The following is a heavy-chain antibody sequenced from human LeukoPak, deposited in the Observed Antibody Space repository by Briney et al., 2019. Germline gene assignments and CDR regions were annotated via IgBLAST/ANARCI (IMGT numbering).Heavy chain of an antibody. CDR2: ICHSGST. Sequence: SETLSLTCTVSGYSISSGYYWGWIRQPPGKGLEWIGSICHSGSTYYNPSLKSRVTISVDTSKNQFSLKLSSVTAADTAVYYCARVRYYGSGRRTYDAFDIWGQGTMVTVSS. CDR1: GYSISSGYY. D-gene: IGHD3-10*01. V-gene: IGHV4-38-2*02. CDR3: ARVRYYGSGRRTYDAFDI. J-gene: IGHJ3*02.